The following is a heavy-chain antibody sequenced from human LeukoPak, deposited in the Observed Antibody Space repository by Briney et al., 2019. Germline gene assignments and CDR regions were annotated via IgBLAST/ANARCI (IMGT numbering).Heavy chain of an antibody. CDR1: GFTFSGYS. J-gene: IGHJ4*02. CDR3: AKEEPDSSGYHSFDY. V-gene: IGHV3-23*01. Sequence: GGSLRLSCAVSGFTFSGYSMIWVRQAPGKGLEWVSAISGSGGSTYYADSVKGRFTISRDNSKNTLYLQMNSLRAADTAVYYCAKEEPDSSGYHSFDYWGQGTLVTVSS. D-gene: IGHD3-22*01. CDR2: ISGSGGST.